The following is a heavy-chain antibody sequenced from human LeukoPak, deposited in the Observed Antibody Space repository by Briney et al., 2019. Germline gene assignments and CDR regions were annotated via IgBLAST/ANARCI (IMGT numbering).Heavy chain of an antibody. J-gene: IGHJ5*02. Sequence: SETLSLTCAVYGGSFSGYYWSWIRQPPGKGLEWIGEINHSRSTNYNPSLKSRVTISVDTSKNQFSLKLSSVTAADTAVYYCARAPNSKIAAAKGDWFDPWGQGTLVTVSS. V-gene: IGHV4-34*01. CDR3: ARAPNSKIAAAKGDWFDP. CDR2: INHSRST. D-gene: IGHD6-13*01. CDR1: GGSFSGYY.